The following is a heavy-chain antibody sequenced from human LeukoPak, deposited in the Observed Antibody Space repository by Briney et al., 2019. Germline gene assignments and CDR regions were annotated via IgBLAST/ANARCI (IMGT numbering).Heavy chain of an antibody. CDR1: GFTFRSYI. D-gene: IGHD3-16*01. Sequence: GGSLRLSCAAPGFTFRSYIMKWVRPAPGKGLDRVSYISSSSSTIYYADSVKGRFTISRDNAKNSLYLQMNSLRAEDTAVYYCARLRYDFVWGSYDYWGQGTLVTVSS. CDR2: ISSSSSTI. V-gene: IGHV3-48*01. J-gene: IGHJ4*02. CDR3: ARLRYDFVWGSYDY.